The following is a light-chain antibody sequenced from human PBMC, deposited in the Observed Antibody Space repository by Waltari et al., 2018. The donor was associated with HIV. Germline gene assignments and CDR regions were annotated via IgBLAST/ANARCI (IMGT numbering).Light chain of an antibody. V-gene: IGLV2-18*02. CDR3: NSYTSSDSFV. CDR2: EVS. CDR1: SRYVGSYNR. J-gene: IGLJ1*01. Sequence: QPALTQPPSVSGSPGQSVTISCTGTSRYVGSYNRVPWYQQFPGTPPKLMIYEVSNRPSGVPDRFSGSKSGNTASLTISGLQAEDEADYYCNSYTSSDSFVFGTGTKVNVL.